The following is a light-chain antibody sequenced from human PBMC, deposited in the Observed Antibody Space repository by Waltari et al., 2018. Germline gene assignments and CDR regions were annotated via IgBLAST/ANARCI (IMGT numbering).Light chain of an antibody. CDR2: GAS. CDR3: QQYNNWPPVT. V-gene: IGKV3-15*01. CDR1: QRVSSN. Sequence: EIVMTQSPATLSVSPGERATLSCRASQRVSSNLAWYQQKPGQAPRLLIYGASTRATGIPAMFSGSGSGTEFTLTISSLQSEDFAVYYCQQYNNWPPVTFGGGTKVEIK. J-gene: IGKJ4*01.